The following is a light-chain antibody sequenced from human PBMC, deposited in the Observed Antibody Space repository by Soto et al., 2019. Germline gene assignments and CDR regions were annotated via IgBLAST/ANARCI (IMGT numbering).Light chain of an antibody. J-gene: IGKJ5*01. V-gene: IGKV3-11*01. CDR1: QIVSSY. CDR3: QQRSNWPPIT. Sequence: EMLLTQSPATLSLSPGERATLSCRASQIVSSYLAWYQQKPGQAPRLLIYDASNRATGIPARFSGSGSGTDFTLTISSLEPEDFAVYYCQQRSNWPPITFGQGTRLEIK. CDR2: DAS.